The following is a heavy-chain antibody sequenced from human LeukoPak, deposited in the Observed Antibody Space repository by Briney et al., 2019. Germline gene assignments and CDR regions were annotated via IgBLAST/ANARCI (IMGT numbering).Heavy chain of an antibody. V-gene: IGHV1-3*01. J-gene: IGHJ4*02. CDR3: AREKFGHSGRYFGF. CDR1: GYTFTSYA. Sequence: ASVNVSCKASGYTFTSYAIHWVRQAPGHGREWMGWINPATGDTKYSEKFQGRVTITADESTSPAYMELSSLRSEDRGVYYCAREKFGHSGRYFGFWGQGTLVTVSS. D-gene: IGHD1-26*01. CDR2: INPATGDT.